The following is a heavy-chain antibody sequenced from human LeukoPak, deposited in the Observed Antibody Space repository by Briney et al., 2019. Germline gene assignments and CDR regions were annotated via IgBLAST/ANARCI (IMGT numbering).Heavy chain of an antibody. V-gene: IGHV3-53*01. CDR3: VRDLT. J-gene: IGHJ5*02. Sequence: GGSLRLSCAASGFTFSSNHMTWVRQAPGKGLEWVSVIYSGGSTYYADSVKGRFIISRDNSKNTLSLQMNSLRAEDTAAYYCVRDLTWGQGTLVTVSS. CDR2: IYSGGST. CDR1: GFTFSSNH.